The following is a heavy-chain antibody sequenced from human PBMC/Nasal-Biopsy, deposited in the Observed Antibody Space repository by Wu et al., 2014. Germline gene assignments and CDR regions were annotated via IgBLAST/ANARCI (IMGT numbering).Heavy chain of an antibody. CDR1: GGPFSGHY. CDR2: INHVGST. Sequence: TLSLTCAVSGGPFSGHYWSWIRQSPGKGLEWIGDINHVGSTNYNPSLKSRVTMSVDMSKNQFSLKLSSVTAADTAVYYCARLKRYCIGGSCYAKRAIDYWGPGSPGHRLL. V-gene: IGHV4-34*01. CDR3: ARLKRYCIGGSCYAKRAIDY. D-gene: IGHD2-15*01. J-gene: IGHJ4*02.